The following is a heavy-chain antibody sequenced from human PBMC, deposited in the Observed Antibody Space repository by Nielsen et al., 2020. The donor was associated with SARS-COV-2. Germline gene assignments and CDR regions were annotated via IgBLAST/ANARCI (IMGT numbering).Heavy chain of an antibody. D-gene: IGHD1-1*01. J-gene: IGHJ6*03. CDR3: AKSKYKNYHYYMDV. CDR2: ISGSGNST. CDR1: GFTLNNFW. V-gene: IGHV3-23*01. Sequence: GGSLRLSCEASGFTLNNFWMSWVRQAPGKGLEWVSAISGSGNSTYYADSVKGRFTISRDNSKNTQELQMNSLRAGDTAIYYCAKSKYKNYHYYMDVWGKGTTVTVSS.